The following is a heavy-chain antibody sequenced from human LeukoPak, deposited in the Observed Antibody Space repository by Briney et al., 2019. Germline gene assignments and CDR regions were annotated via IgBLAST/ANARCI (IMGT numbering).Heavy chain of an antibody. Sequence: GASVKVSCKASGYTFTSYGISWVRQAPGQGLEWMGWISAYNGNTNYAQKLQGRVTMTTDTSTSTAYMELRSLRSDDTAVYYCARAVGKGPLYDSSGYFYAGGAFDIWGQGTMVTVSS. CDR1: GYTFTSYG. CDR2: ISAYNGNT. D-gene: IGHD3-22*01. J-gene: IGHJ3*02. CDR3: ARAVGKGPLYDSSGYFYAGGAFDI. V-gene: IGHV1-18*01.